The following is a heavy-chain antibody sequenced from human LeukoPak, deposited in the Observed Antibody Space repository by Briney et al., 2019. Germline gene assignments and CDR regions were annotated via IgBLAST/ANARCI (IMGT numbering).Heavy chain of an antibody. Sequence: GGSLRLSCAASGFTVSSNYMSWVRQAPRKGLEWVSIIYSGGSTHYADSMKGRFTISRDNSKNTLYLQMNSLRAEDTAVYYCASAKKGDSCYVDFWGQGTLVTVSS. CDR2: IYSGGST. CDR1: GFTVSSNY. V-gene: IGHV3-66*01. J-gene: IGHJ4*02. CDR3: ASAKKGDSCYVDF. D-gene: IGHD2-15*01.